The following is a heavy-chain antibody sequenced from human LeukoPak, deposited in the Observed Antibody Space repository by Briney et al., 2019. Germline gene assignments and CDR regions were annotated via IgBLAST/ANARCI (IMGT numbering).Heavy chain of an antibody. J-gene: IGHJ4*02. CDR3: ARDGRSTSCPDY. CDR1: GGTFSSYA. CDR2: IIPIFGTA. V-gene: IGHV1-69*13. Sequence: SMKVSCKASGGTFSSYAISWVRQAPGQGLEWMGGIIPIFGTANYAQKFQGRVTITADESTSTAYMELSSLRAEDTAVYYCARDGRSTSCPDYWGQGTLVTVSS. D-gene: IGHD2-2*01.